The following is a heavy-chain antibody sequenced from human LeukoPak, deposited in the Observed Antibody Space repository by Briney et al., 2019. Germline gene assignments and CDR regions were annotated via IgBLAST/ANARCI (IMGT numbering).Heavy chain of an antibody. J-gene: IGHJ1*01. D-gene: IGHD3-22*01. V-gene: IGHV3-53*01. Sequence: GSLRLSCAASGFTVSSNYMSWVRQAPGKGLEWVSVIYSGGSTYYADSVKGRFTISRDNSKNTLYLQMNSLRAEDTAVYYCAKSYSSGYYRPPEYFQHWGQGTLVTVSS. CDR1: GFTVSSNY. CDR2: IYSGGST. CDR3: AKSYSSGYYRPPEYFQH.